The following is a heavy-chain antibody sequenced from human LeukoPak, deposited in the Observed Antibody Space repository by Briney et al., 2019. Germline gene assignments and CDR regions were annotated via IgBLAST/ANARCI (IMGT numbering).Heavy chain of an antibody. V-gene: IGHV3-23*01. Sequence: GGSLRLSCAASGFTFSSYAMSWVRQAPGKGLEWVSAISGSGGSTYYADSVKGRFTISRDNSKNTLYPQMNSLRAEDTAVYYCAKDRKDIVVVPAAIAPAYYYYMDVWGKGTTVTVSS. CDR2: ISGSGGST. J-gene: IGHJ6*03. D-gene: IGHD2-2*02. CDR3: AKDRKDIVVVPAAIAPAYYYYMDV. CDR1: GFTFSSYA.